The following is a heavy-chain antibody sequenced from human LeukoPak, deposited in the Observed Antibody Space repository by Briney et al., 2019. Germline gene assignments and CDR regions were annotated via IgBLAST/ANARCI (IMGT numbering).Heavy chain of an antibody. CDR2: IYYSGST. CDR1: RGSITTDNYY. D-gene: IGHD6-19*01. CDR3: ARVASSGWYSWYFDY. J-gene: IGHJ4*02. V-gene: IGHV4-39*07. Sequence: PSETLSLTCTVSRGSITTDNYYWGWIRQPPGKGLEWIGSIYYSGSTYYNPSLKSRVTISVDTSKNQFSLKLSSVTAADTAVCYCARVASSGWYSWYFDYWGQGTLVTVSS.